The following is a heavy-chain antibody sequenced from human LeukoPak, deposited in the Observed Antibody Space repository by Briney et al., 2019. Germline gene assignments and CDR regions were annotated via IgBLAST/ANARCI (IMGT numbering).Heavy chain of an antibody. V-gene: IGHV1-69*13. CDR3: ATLGYCSGGSCYDIGY. J-gene: IGHJ4*02. CDR2: IIPIFGTA. Sequence: ASVKVSCKASGGTFSSYAISWVRQAPGQGLEWMGGIIPIFGTANYAQKFQGRVTITADESTSTAYMELSSLRSEDTAVYYCATLGYCSGGSCYDIGYWGQGTLVIVSS. CDR1: GGTFSSYA. D-gene: IGHD2-15*01.